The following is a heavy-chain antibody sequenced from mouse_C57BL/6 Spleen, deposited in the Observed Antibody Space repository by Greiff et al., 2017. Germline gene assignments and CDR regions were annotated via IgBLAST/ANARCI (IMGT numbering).Heavy chain of an antibody. CDR2: IYPGDGDT. CDR1: GYAFSSSW. Sequence: QVQLQQSGPELVKPGASVKISCKASGYAFSSSWMNWVKQRPGKGLEWIGRIYPGDGDTNYNGKFKGKATLTADKSSSTAYMQLSSLTSEDSSVDYCAGNCYAIDYWGQGTSVTVSS. J-gene: IGHJ4*01. CDR3: AGNCYAIDY. V-gene: IGHV1-82*01.